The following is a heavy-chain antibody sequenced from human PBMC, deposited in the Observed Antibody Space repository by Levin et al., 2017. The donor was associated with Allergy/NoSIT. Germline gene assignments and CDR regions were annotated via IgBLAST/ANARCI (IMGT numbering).Heavy chain of an antibody. CDR2: ISYDGSNK. D-gene: IGHD6-13*01. Sequence: GGSLRLSCAASGFNFSSFGMHWVRQAPGKGLEWVAVISYDGSNKYYADSVKGRFTISRDNSKNTLYLQMNSLRAEDTAVYYCAKDGGSSSWANYYYGMDVWGQGTAVTVS. V-gene: IGHV3-30*18. J-gene: IGHJ6*02. CDR3: AKDGGSSSWANYYYGMDV. CDR1: GFNFSSFG.